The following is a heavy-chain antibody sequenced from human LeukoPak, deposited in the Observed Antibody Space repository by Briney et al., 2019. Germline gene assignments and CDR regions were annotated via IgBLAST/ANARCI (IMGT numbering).Heavy chain of an antibody. CDR1: GYTFTSYD. Sequence: ASVKVSCKASGYTFTSYDINWVRQAPGQGLEWMGWINPNSGGTNYAQKFQGRVTMTRDTSISTAYMELSRLRSDDTAVYYCARAGQNCSSTSCYDYWGQGTLVTVSS. CDR2: INPNSGGT. J-gene: IGHJ4*02. V-gene: IGHV1-2*02. CDR3: ARAGQNCSSTSCYDY. D-gene: IGHD2-2*01.